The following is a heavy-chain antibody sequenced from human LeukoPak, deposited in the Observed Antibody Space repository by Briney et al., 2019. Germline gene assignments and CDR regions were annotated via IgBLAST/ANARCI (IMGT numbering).Heavy chain of an antibody. V-gene: IGHV3-30*09. CDR1: GFTFSSYA. D-gene: IGHD5-24*01. Sequence: GGSLRLSCAASGFTFSSYAMHWVRQAPGKGLEWVAVISYDGSNKYYADSVKGRFAVSRDISKNTLYLQMNNVRPEDTAVYYCAKDGLGYTNYYSYHYMDVWGKGTTVTVSS. CDR3: AKDGLGYTNYYSYHYMDV. J-gene: IGHJ6*03. CDR2: ISYDGSNK.